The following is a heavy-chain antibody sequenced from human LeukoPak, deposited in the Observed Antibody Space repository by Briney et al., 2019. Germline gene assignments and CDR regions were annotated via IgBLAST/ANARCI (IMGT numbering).Heavy chain of an antibody. J-gene: IGHJ4*02. CDR2: ISSSRSYI. CDR1: GFTFSSYS. Sequence: GGSLRLSCAASGFTFSSYSMNWVRQAPGKGLEWVSSISSSRSYIYYADSVKGRFTISRDNAKNSLYLQMNSLRAEDTAVYYCARGRDGYSFDYWGQGTLVTVSS. V-gene: IGHV3-21*01. D-gene: IGHD5-24*01. CDR3: ARGRDGYSFDY.